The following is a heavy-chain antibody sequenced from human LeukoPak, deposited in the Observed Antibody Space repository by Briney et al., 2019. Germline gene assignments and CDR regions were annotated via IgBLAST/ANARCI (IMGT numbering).Heavy chain of an antibody. CDR3: ARVGYGYGFDY. D-gene: IGHD5-18*01. CDR2: IYYSGST. J-gene: IGHJ4*02. V-gene: IGHV4-31*03. Sequence: SETLSLTCTVSGGSISSGGYYWSWIRQHPGKGLEWIGYIYYSGSTYYNPSLKSRVTISVDTSKNQFSLKLSSVTAADTAVYYCARVGYGYGFDYWGQGTLVTVSS. CDR1: GGSISSGGYY.